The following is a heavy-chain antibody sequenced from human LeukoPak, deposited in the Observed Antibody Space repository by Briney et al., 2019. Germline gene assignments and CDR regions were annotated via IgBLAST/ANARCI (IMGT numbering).Heavy chain of an antibody. CDR2: IYYSGST. CDR3: ARLSSSDRYTFDF. D-gene: IGHD6-19*01. V-gene: IGHV4-39*01. Sequence: SETLSLTCTVSGGSISSSSYYWGWLRQPPGKGLEWFGSIYYSGSTYYNPSLMSRGTISVDTSKNQFSLKLTSVTAADTAVYYCARLSSSDRYTFDFWGQGTLVTVSS. CDR1: GGSISSSSYY. J-gene: IGHJ4*02.